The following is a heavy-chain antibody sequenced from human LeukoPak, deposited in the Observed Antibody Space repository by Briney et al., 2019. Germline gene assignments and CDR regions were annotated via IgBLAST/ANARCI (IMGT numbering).Heavy chain of an antibody. V-gene: IGHV4-34*01. CDR3: ARRGYSYGPFQYYFDY. Sequence: PSETLSLTCAVYGGSFSGYYWSWIRQPPGKGLEWIGEINHSGSTNYNPSLKSRVTISVDTSKNQFSLKLSSVTAADTAVYYCARRGYSYGPFQYYFDYWGQGTLVTVSS. CDR2: INHSGST. D-gene: IGHD5-18*01. J-gene: IGHJ4*02. CDR1: GGSFSGYY.